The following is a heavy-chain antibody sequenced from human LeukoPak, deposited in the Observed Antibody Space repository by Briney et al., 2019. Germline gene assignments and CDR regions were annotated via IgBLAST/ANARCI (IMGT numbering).Heavy chain of an antibody. CDR2: IYYSGST. V-gene: IGHV4-59*01. Sequence: SETLSLTCTVSGGSISGYYWSWIRQPPGKGLEWIGYIYYSGSTNYNPSLKSRVTISVDTSKNQFSLKLSSVTAADTAVYYCARGRAAPWRFDPWGQGTLVTVSS. CDR1: GGSISGYY. J-gene: IGHJ5*02. CDR3: ARGRAAPWRFDP. D-gene: IGHD6-13*01.